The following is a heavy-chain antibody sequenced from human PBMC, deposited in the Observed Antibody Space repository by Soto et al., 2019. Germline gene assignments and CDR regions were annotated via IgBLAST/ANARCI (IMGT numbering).Heavy chain of an antibody. Sequence: SVNVSCKASGFTFSSSAVQLVRQARGQRLEWIGWIVVGSGNTNYAQKFQERVTITRDMSTSTAYMELSTLKASDTAKYYCARLGFEYDTSTPYYNVLHYYGVDVWGQGTTVTVSS. CDR1: GFTFSSSA. J-gene: IGHJ6*02. V-gene: IGHV1-58*01. D-gene: IGHD3-9*01. CDR3: ARLGFEYDTSTPYYNVLHYYGVDV. CDR2: IVVGSGNT.